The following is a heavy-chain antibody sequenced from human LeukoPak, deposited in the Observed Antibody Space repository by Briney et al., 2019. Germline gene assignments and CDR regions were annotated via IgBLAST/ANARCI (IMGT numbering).Heavy chain of an antibody. Sequence: SETLFLTCTVSGGSISSSSYYWGWIRQPPGKGLEWIGSIYYSGSTNYNPSLKSRVTISVDTSKNQFSLKLSSVTAADTAVYYCAREATTGYSDAFDIWGQGTMVTVSS. CDR2: IYYSGST. CDR1: GGSISSSSYY. V-gene: IGHV4-39*07. CDR3: AREATTGYSDAFDI. D-gene: IGHD3-9*01. J-gene: IGHJ3*02.